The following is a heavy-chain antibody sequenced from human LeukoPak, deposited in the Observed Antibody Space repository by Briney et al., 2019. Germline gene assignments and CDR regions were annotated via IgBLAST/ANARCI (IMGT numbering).Heavy chain of an antibody. D-gene: IGHD3-10*01. CDR2: ISSSGSTI. CDR1: GFTFSSSA. CDR3: ARDNYGSGSYV. J-gene: IGHJ4*02. V-gene: IGHV3-11*01. Sequence: GGSLRLSCAASGFTFSSSAMSWIRQAPGKGLEWVSYISSSGSTIYYADSVKGRFTISRDNAKNSLYLQMNSLRAEDTAVYYCARDNYGSGSYVWGQGTLVTVSS.